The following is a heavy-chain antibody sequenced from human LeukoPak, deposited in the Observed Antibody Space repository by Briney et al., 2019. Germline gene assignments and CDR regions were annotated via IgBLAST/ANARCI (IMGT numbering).Heavy chain of an antibody. D-gene: IGHD3-10*01. J-gene: IGHJ5*02. Sequence: GGSLRLSCTPAGFSFSNNYMNWVRQAPGKGLEWAGLIKHKDHGFVTEYAASVKGRFTISRDDSRGSLYLQMNSLKAEDTAIYYCTREFYYKFDIWGQGTLVTVSS. CDR1: GFSFSNNY. CDR2: IKHKDHGFVT. CDR3: TREFYYKFDI. V-gene: IGHV3-72*01.